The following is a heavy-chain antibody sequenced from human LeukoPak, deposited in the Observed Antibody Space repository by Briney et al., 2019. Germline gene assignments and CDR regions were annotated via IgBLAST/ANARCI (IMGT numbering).Heavy chain of an antibody. V-gene: IGHV3-7*01. CDR2: IKGDGSET. CDR3: ARDFSGEFDY. D-gene: IGHD3-10*01. Sequence: GGSLRLSCAASGSIVSNYGMNWVRQAPGKGLEWVANIKGDGSETYHVDSMKGRFTISRDNAANSLFLQMNSLRPEDTAVYYCARDFSGEFDYWGQGTLVTVSS. CDR1: GSIVSNYG. J-gene: IGHJ4*02.